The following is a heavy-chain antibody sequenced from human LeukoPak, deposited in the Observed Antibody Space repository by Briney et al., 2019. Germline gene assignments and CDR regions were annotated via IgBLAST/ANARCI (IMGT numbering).Heavy chain of an antibody. Sequence: ASVKVSCKASGYTFTGYYMHWVRQAPGQGLEWMGWINPNSGGTNYAQKFQGRVTMTRDTSISTAYMELSRLRSDDTAVYYCARVGYYDSSSYDYWGQGTLVTVSS. V-gene: IGHV1-2*02. J-gene: IGHJ4*02. CDR3: ARVGYYDSSSYDY. CDR2: INPNSGGT. D-gene: IGHD3-22*01. CDR1: GYTFTGYY.